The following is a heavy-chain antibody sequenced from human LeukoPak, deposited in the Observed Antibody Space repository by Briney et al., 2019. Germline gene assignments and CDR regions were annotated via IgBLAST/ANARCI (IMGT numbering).Heavy chain of an antibody. Sequence: SQTLSLTCTVSGGSISSGSYYWSWIREPAGKGLEWIGRIYTSGSTNYNPSLKSRVTISVDTSKNQFSLKLSSVTAADTAVYYCARGEPYDSSGYYYSWFDPWGQGTLVTVSS. CDR3: ARGEPYDSSGYYYSWFDP. V-gene: IGHV4-61*02. D-gene: IGHD3-22*01. CDR1: GGSISSGSYY. CDR2: IYTSGST. J-gene: IGHJ5*02.